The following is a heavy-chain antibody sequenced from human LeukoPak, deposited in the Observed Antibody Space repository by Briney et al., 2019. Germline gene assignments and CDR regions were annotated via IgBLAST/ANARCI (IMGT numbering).Heavy chain of an antibody. CDR2: IYYSGST. D-gene: IGHD4-23*01. CDR1: GGSISSYY. Sequence: SETLSLTCTVSGGSISSYYWSWIRQPPGKGLEWIGYIYYSGSTNCNPSLKSRVTISVDTSKNQFSLKLSSVTAADTAVYCCARATTVVTPPSFYYYYYYMDVWGKGTTATVSS. CDR3: ARATTVVTPPSFYYYYYYMDV. V-gene: IGHV4-59*08. J-gene: IGHJ6*03.